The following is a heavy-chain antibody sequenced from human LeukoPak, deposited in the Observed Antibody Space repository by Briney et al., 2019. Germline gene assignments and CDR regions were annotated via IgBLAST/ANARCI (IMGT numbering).Heavy chain of an antibody. Sequence: PSETLPLTCTVSGGSIFSGDYYWNWIRQPPGKGLEWIGYIYYNGITYYNPSLESRVTISVDTSKNQFSLKLSSVTAADTAVYYCARGDYNDGAGYLDHWGQGTLVPVSS. J-gene: IGHJ5*02. CDR1: GGSIFSGDYY. V-gene: IGHV4-30-4*01. CDR2: IYYNGIT. CDR3: ARGDYNDGAGYLDH. D-gene: IGHD3-22*01.